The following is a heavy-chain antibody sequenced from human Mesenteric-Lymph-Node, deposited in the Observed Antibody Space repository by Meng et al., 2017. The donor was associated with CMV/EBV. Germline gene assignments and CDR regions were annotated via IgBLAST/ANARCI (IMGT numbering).Heavy chain of an antibody. J-gene: IGHJ4*02. CDR2: IHHSGRT. V-gene: IGHV4-38-2*02. Sequence: SETLSLTCSVSGYSISTAYHWGWIRQSPGQGLEWIGKIHHSGRTQYKSSLKSRVTISIDTSKNQFSLKLSSVTAADTAVYYCARDRRDRGYSLDYWGQGTLVTVSS. CDR1: GYSISTAYH. D-gene: IGHD5-18*01. CDR3: ARDRRDRGYSLDY.